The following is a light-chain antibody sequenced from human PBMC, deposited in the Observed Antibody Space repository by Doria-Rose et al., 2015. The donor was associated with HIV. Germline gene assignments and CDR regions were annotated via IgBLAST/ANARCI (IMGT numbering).Light chain of an antibody. V-gene: IGLV2-11*01. CDR2: DVT. Sequence: PGQSVTISCTGTSSDVGGYDFVSWFQHHPGKAPKLMIYDVTKRPSGVADRFSGSKSGNTASLTISGLQAEDEADYYCCSYAGSYVVFGGGTKLTVL. J-gene: IGLJ2*01. CDR1: SSDVGGYDF. CDR3: CSYAGSYVV.